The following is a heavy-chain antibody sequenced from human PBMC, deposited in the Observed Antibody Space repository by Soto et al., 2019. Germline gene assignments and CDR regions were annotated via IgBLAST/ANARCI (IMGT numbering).Heavy chain of an antibody. CDR1: GFTFSSYW. J-gene: IGHJ2*01. CDR3: ARGGSLNWYFNL. CDR2: INSDGSAT. D-gene: IGHD1-26*01. Sequence: EVQLVESGGGLVQPGGSLRLSCAASGFTFSSYWMHWVRQAPGKGLVWVSRINSDGSATSYADSVKGRFTISRDNAKNTLYLQMNSLRAEDTAVYYCARGGSLNWYFNLWGRGTLVTVSS. V-gene: IGHV3-74*01.